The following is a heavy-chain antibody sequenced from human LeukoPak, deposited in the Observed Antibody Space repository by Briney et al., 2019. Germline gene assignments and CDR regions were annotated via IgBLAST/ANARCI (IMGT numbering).Heavy chain of an antibody. J-gene: IGHJ2*01. CDR3: AKDAPPTVTTAYWYFDR. CDR2: ISYDGSTK. Sequence: GESLRLSCAASGFTISSYGMHWVRQAPGKGLEWVAVISYDGSTKSYGDSVKGRFTISRDNAKNPLYLQMNSLRAEDRAVYYCAKDAPPTVTTAYWYFDRWGRGALVTVSS. V-gene: IGHV3-30*18. CDR1: GFTISSYG. D-gene: IGHD4-17*01.